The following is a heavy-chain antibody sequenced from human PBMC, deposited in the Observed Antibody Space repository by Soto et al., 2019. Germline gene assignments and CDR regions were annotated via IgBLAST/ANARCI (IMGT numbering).Heavy chain of an antibody. J-gene: IGHJ4*02. CDR1: GYTFTSYG. Sequence: ASVKVSCKASGYTFTSYGISWVRQAPGQGLEWMGWISAYNGNTNYAQKLQGSVTMTTDTSTSTAYMELRSLRSDDTAVYYCARDRPDPMIVVVTGDFWGQGTLVTVAS. V-gene: IGHV1-18*01. CDR3: ARDRPDPMIVVVTGDF. CDR2: ISAYNGNT. D-gene: IGHD3-22*01.